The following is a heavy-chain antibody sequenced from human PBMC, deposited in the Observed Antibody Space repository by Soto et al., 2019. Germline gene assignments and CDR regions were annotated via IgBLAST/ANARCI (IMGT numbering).Heavy chain of an antibody. CDR1: GFTFSSYS. V-gene: IGHV3-21*01. Sequence: EVQLVESGGGLVKPGGSLRLSCAASGFTFSSYSMNWVRQAPGKGLEWVSSISSSSSYVYYADSVKGRFTISRDNAKNPPYPQMNSLRAEDTAVYYRARELERRWGWFDPWGQGTLVTVSS. CDR2: ISSSSSYV. J-gene: IGHJ5*02. CDR3: ARELERRWGWFDP. D-gene: IGHD1-1*01.